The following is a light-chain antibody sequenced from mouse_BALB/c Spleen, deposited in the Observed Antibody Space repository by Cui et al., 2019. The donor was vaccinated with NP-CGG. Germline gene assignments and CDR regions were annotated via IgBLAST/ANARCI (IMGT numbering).Light chain of an antibody. CDR2: GTN. J-gene: IGLJ1*01. Sequence: QAVVTEECALTTSTGETVTLTCRSSTGAVTASNYANWVQEKPDHLFTGLIGGTNNRAPGVPARFSGSLIGDKAALTITGAQTEDETIYFCALWYSNHWVFGGGTKLTVL. V-gene: IGLV1*01. CDR3: ALWYSNHWV. CDR1: TGAVTASNY.